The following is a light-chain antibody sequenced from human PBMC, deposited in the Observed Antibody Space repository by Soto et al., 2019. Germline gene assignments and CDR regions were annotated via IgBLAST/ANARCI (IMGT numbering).Light chain of an antibody. V-gene: IGKV3-15*01. CDR1: EGVAGN. Sequence: EIVMTQSPATLSVSPGERATLSCRASEGVAGNVAWYQQTHGQAPRLLVHGTSTRATGIPARFSGSRSGTEFTLTISSLQSEDSAAYYCQQHNRWPHTFGQGTKLEIK. CDR2: GTS. J-gene: IGKJ2*01. CDR3: QQHNRWPHT.